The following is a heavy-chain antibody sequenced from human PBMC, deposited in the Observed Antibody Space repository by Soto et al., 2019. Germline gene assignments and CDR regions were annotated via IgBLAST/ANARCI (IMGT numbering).Heavy chain of an antibody. D-gene: IGHD6-19*01. Sequence: EVHLVESVGGLLQPVGSLRLSCAASGFTVSRNYMSWVRHAQGKGLEWVSVIYSGGSTYYADSVKGRFTISRHNSKNTLYLQMNSLRAEDKAVYYCARGTVAGLDYWGQGTLVTVSS. V-gene: IGHV3-53*04. CDR1: GFTVSRNY. J-gene: IGHJ4*02. CDR3: ARGTVAGLDY. CDR2: IYSGGST.